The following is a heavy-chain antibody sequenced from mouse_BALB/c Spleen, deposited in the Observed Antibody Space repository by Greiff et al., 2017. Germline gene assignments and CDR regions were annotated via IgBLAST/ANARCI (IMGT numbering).Heavy chain of an antibody. J-gene: IGHJ3*01. CDR3: ASHAWFAY. CDR1: GFNIKDTY. V-gene: IGHV14-3*02. CDR2: IDPANGNT. Sequence: VQLQQSGAELVKPGVSVKLSCTASGFNIKDTYMHWVKQRPEQGLEWIGRIDPANGNTKYDPKFQGKATITADTSSNTAYLQLSSLTSEDTAVYYCASHAWFAYWGQGTLVTVSA.